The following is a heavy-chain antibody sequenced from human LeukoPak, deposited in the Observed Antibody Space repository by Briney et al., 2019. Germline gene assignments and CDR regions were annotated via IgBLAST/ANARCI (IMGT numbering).Heavy chain of an antibody. J-gene: IGHJ4*02. CDR3: ARAIGLRWERGCFDY. CDR1: GFTFSSYW. V-gene: IGHV3-30-3*01. D-gene: IGHD4-17*01. Sequence: PGGSLRLSCAASGFTFSSYWMSWVRQAPGKGLEWVAVISYDGSNKYYADSVKGRFTISRDNSKNTLYLQMNSLRAEDTAVYYCARAIGLRWERGCFDYWGQGTLVTVSS. CDR2: ISYDGSNK.